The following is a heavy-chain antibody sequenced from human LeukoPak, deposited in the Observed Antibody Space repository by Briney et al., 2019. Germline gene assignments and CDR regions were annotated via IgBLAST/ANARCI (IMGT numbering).Heavy chain of an antibody. Sequence: SETLSLTCTVSGGSISSSSYYWGWIRQPPGKGLEWIGSIYYSGSTNYNPSLKSRVTMSVDTSKNQFSLKLNSVTAADTAVYYCAREGNERVDYWGQGTLVTVSS. V-gene: IGHV4-39*07. CDR3: AREGNERVDY. J-gene: IGHJ4*02. CDR1: GGSISSSSYY. D-gene: IGHD3-10*01. CDR2: IYYSGST.